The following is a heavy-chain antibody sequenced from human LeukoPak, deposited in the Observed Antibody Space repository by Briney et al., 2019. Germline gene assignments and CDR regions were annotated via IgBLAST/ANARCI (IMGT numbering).Heavy chain of an antibody. D-gene: IGHD3-10*01. Sequence: PSKTLSLTCTVSGGSISGHYWSWIRQPPGKGLEWIGYIYHTGSTYYNPSLESRVTISVDTSKNRVSLKVTSVTAADTAVYYCSRDRTRGDYYYMDVWGKGTTVTVSS. J-gene: IGHJ6*03. CDR1: GGSISGHY. CDR2: IYHTGST. CDR3: SRDRTRGDYYYMDV. V-gene: IGHV4-59*11.